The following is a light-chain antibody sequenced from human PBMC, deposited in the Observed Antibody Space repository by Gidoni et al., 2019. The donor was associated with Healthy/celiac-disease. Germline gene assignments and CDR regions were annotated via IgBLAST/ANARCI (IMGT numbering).Light chain of an antibody. CDR2: GAS. CDR3: QQYNYWPPLT. V-gene: IGKV3-15*01. CDR1: QSVSSN. Sequence: EIVMTQSPATLSVSPGERATLSCRASQSVSSNLAWYQQKPGQAPRLPIYGASTPATGIPARFSGSGSGTEFTLIISSLQSEDFAVYYCQQYNYWPPLTFGGGTKVEIK. J-gene: IGKJ4*01.